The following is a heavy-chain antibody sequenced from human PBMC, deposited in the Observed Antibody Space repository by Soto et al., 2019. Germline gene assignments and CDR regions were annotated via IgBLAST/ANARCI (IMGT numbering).Heavy chain of an antibody. J-gene: IGHJ6*02. Sequence: PGGSLRLSCAASGFTCSSCTMNWVRQAPGKGLEWVANIKQDGSEKYYVDSVKGRFTISRDNAKNSLYLQMNSLRAEDTAVYYCARDPSIVATMGSIYYYYGMDVWGQGTTVTVSS. CDR3: ARDPSIVATMGSIYYYYGMDV. CDR2: IKQDGSEK. D-gene: IGHD5-12*01. V-gene: IGHV3-7*01. CDR1: GFTCSSCT.